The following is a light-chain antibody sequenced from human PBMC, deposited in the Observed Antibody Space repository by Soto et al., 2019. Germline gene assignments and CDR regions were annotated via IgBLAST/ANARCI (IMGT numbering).Light chain of an antibody. J-gene: IGLJ1*01. V-gene: IGLV2-23*02. CDR2: EVN. CDR1: ISNVGSYKL. Sequence: QSALTQPSSWSGSPGQSITISCTGTISNVGSYKLVSWYQQHPGKAPKLMIFEVNKRPSGVSNRFSGSKSGNTASLTISGLKVEDEADYYCCSSGGSPTYVFGTGTKVTVL. CDR3: CSSGGSPTYV.